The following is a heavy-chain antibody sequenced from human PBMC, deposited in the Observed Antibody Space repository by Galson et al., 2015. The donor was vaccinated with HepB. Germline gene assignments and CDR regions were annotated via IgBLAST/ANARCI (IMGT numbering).Heavy chain of an antibody. CDR3: ARESSSWKRGGLDY. D-gene: IGHD6-13*01. CDR1: GFTFSSYG. Sequence: SLRLSCAASGFTFSSYGMHWVRQAPGKGLEWVAVIWYDGSNKYYADSVKGRFTISRDNSKNTLYLQMNSLRAEDTAVYYCARESSSWKRGGLDYWGQGTLVTVSS. CDR2: IWYDGSNK. V-gene: IGHV3-33*01. J-gene: IGHJ4*02.